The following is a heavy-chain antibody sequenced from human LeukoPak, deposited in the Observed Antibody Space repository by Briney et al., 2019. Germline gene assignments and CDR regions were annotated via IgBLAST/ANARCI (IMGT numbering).Heavy chain of an antibody. J-gene: IGHJ5*02. CDR2: IYYSGST. CDR1: GGSLSTYY. V-gene: IGHV4-59*08. D-gene: IGHD2-2*01. CDR3: AVVPAASPTDGSCYDP. Sequence: SETLSLTCTVSGGSLSTYYWSWIRQPPEKGLEWIGYIYYSGSTSYNPSLKSRVTISVDTSKNQFSLKLSSVTAADTAVYYCAVVPAASPTDGSCYDPWGQGTLVTVSS.